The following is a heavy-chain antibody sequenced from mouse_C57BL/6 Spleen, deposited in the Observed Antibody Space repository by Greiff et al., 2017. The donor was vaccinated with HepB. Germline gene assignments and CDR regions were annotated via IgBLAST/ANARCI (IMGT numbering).Heavy chain of an antibody. CDR3: AREKIYYGSSYVGGFDY. J-gene: IGHJ2*01. CDR2: IYPGDGDT. V-gene: IGHV1-82*01. CDR1: GYAFSSSW. D-gene: IGHD1-1*01. Sequence: VQLQQSGPELVKPGASVKISCKASGYAFSSSWMNWVKQRPGKGLEWIGRIYPGDGDTNYNGKFKGKATLTADKSSSTAYMQLSSLTSEDSAVYCCAREKIYYGSSYVGGFDYWGQGTTLTVSS.